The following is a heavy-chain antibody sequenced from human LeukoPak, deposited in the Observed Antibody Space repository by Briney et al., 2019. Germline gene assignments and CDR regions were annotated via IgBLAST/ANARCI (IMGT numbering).Heavy chain of an antibody. V-gene: IGHV4-61*01. CDR2: IYYSGST. J-gene: IGHJ4*02. D-gene: IGHD3-16*02. CDR1: GGSIGGSISSYY. CDR3: ARGDRYDY. Sequence: SETLSLTCTVSGGSIGGSISSYYWSWIRQPPGKGLEWIGYIYYSGSTNYNPSLKSRVTISVDTSKNQFSLKLSSVTAADTAVYYCARGDRYDYWGQGTLVTVSS.